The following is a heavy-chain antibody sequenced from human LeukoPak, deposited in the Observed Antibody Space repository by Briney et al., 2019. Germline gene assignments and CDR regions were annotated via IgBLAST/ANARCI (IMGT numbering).Heavy chain of an antibody. J-gene: IGHJ4*02. D-gene: IGHD6-6*01. CDR1: GFTFSTYW. V-gene: IGHV3-7*05. CDR3: VRYSSSSTYFDS. Sequence: PGGSLRLSCAASGFTFSTYWMSWVRQAPGKGPEWVANIKRDGSEKYYADSVTSRFNLSRDNAKNSLYMQMNSLRAEDTAVYYFVRYSSSSTYFDSWGQGTLVTVSS. CDR2: IKRDGSEK.